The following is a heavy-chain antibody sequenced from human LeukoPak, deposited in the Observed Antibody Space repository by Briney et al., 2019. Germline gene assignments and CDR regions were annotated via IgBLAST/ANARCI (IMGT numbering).Heavy chain of an antibody. CDR1: GGSFSDYK. CDR3: ARGLVWRLLLDSRRASFEI. Sequence: RTSETLSLTWAVSGGSFSDYKWNWIRQSPGKGLEWLGEISHSGTTTYNPSLKSRVTISVDTSKNQFSLRLRSVTAADTAVYYCARGLVWRLLLDSRRASFEIWGQGTTITVSS. J-gene: IGHJ3*02. D-gene: IGHD3-16*01. V-gene: IGHV4-34*01. CDR2: ISHSGTT.